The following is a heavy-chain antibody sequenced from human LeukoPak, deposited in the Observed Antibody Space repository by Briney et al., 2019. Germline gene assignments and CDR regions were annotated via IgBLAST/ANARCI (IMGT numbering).Heavy chain of an antibody. CDR1: GIRFTTPW. CDR3: ASAYASYDFWSGYENFDF. J-gene: IGHJ4*02. V-gene: IGHV3-7*01. D-gene: IGHD3-3*01. Sequence: GGSLRLSCAASGIRFTTPWMNWVRQAPGKGLEWVASIRQDGGEKKYVDSVKGRFTISRDLAQNSLFLQMNSLRAEDTAVYYCASAYASYDFWSGYENFDFWGQGTLVTVSS. CDR2: IRQDGGEK.